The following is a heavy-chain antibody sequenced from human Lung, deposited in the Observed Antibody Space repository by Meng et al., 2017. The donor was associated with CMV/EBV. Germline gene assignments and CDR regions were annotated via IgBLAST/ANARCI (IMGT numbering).Heavy chain of an antibody. D-gene: IGHD3-22*01. J-gene: IGHJ3*01. V-gene: IGHV3-23*03. Sequence: GGSLISXAASGFPFRTFAMGWFRQAPGKGLEWVSSLYYGGGATHYPDSVMGRFTISRDISENTVYLQMSSLRVDDTALNYCAKGVTSGSTYRAFDFLGQGTXVTVSS. CDR2: LYYGGGAT. CDR1: GFPFRTFA. CDR3: AKGVTSGSTYRAFDF.